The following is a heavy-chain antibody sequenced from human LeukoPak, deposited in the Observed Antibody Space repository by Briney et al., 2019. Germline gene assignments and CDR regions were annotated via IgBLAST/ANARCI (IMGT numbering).Heavy chain of an antibody. CDR1: GGSFSGYY. V-gene: IGHV4-34*01. CDR3: ASTTAAAGNLDDY. J-gene: IGHJ4*02. CDR2: INHSGST. Sequence: SETLSLTCAVYGGSFSGYYWSRIRQPPGKGLEWIGEINHSGSTNYNPSLKSRVTISVDTSKNQFSLKLSSVTAADTAVYYCASTTAAAGNLDDYWGQGTLVTVSS. D-gene: IGHD6-13*01.